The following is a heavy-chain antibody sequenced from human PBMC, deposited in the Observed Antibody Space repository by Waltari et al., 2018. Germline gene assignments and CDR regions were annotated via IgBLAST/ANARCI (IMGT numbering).Heavy chain of an antibody. CDR1: GFPFSTYN. D-gene: IGHD5-18*01. CDR2: SSSSTTT. J-gene: IGHJ3*02. V-gene: IGHV3-48*01. CDR3: ARGRDGYSQDVFDI. Sequence: EVQLVESGGGLVQPGEFLRLSCAASGFPFSTYNMNWVRQAPGKGLEWVSYSSSSTTTYYADYVKGRFTISRDNAKNSLYLQMNSLRAEDTALYYCARGRDGYSQDVFDIWGQGTMVSVSS.